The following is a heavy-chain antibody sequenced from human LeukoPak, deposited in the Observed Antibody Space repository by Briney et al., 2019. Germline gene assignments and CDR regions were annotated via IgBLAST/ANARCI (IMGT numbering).Heavy chain of an antibody. Sequence: GGSLRLSCEVSGFTFSDHYMTWVRQAPGKGLEWVGRIKSKTDGGTTDYAAPVKGRFTISRDDSKNTLYLQMNSLKTEDTAVYYCTTATIRYDHFDYWGQGTLVTVSS. CDR2: IKSKTDGGTT. V-gene: IGHV3-15*01. CDR3: TTATIRYDHFDY. J-gene: IGHJ4*02. D-gene: IGHD5-12*01. CDR1: GFTFSDHY.